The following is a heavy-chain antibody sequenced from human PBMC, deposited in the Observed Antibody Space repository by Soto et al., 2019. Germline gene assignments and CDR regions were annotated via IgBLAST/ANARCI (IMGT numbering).Heavy chain of an antibody. J-gene: IGHJ6*02. CDR1: GYSFTSYW. V-gene: IGHV5-10-1*01. CDR2: IDPSDSYT. Sequence: GESLKISCKGSGYSFTSYWISWVRQMPGKGLEWMGRIDPSDSYTNYSPSFQGHVTISADKSISTAYLQWSSLKASDTAMYYCARLGGYDFYYYYGMDVWGQGTTVTVSS. CDR3: ARLGGYDFYYYYGMDV. D-gene: IGHD5-12*01.